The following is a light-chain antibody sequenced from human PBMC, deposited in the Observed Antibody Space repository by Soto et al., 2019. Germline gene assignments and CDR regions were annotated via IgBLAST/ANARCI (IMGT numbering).Light chain of an antibody. J-gene: IGKJ5*01. V-gene: IGKV3-11*01. Sequence: IGLKQSPCTLSLSPGERATLSCRASQSVSTYLVWYQQKPGQTPRLLIYDASNRATGIPARFSGSGSGTDFTLTISSLEPEDFAVYYCQQRSNWPTFGQGTRLEI. CDR1: QSVSTY. CDR3: QQRSNWPT. CDR2: DAS.